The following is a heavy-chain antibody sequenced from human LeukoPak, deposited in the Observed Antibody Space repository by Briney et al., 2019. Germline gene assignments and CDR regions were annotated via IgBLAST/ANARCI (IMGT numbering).Heavy chain of an antibody. J-gene: IGHJ4*02. CDR3: ARDHRPSYDSSDYYYPGEY. CDR1: GYTFTSYY. D-gene: IGHD3-22*01. V-gene: IGHV1-46*01. Sequence: ASVKVSCKASGYTFTSYYIHWVRQAPGQGLEWMAIINPSGGTTSYAQKFQGRLTMTRDTSTGTVYMELSSLRSEDTAVYHCARDHRPSYDSSDYYYPGEYWGQGTLVTVSS. CDR2: INPSGGTT.